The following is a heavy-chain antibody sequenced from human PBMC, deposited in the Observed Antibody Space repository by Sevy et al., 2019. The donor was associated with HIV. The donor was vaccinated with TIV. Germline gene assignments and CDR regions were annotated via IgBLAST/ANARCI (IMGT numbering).Heavy chain of an antibody. CDR1: GYTFTSYG. J-gene: IGHJ4*02. D-gene: IGHD3-3*01. Sequence: ASVKVSCKASGYTFTSYGISWVRQAPGQGLEWMGWISAYNGNTNYAQKLQGRVTMTTDTSTSTAYMELRSLRSGDTAVYYCARVGRYDFWSGYYFHFDYWGQGTLVTVSS. CDR3: ARVGRYDFWSGYYFHFDY. CDR2: ISAYNGNT. V-gene: IGHV1-18*01.